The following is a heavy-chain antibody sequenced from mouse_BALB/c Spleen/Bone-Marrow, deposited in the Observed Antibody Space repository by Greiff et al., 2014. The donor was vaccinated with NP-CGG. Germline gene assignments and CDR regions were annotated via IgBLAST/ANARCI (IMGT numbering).Heavy chain of an antibody. V-gene: IGHV3-8*02. CDR1: GDSITSGY. D-gene: IGHD2-4*01. CDR2: ISYSGST. Sequence: VQLQQSGPSLVKPSQTLSLTCSVTGDSITSGYWNWVRKFPGNKLEYMGYISYSGSTYYNPSPKGRISITRDTSKNQYYLQMNSVTTEDTATYYCARYKGYYDHDGDYFDYWGQGTTLTVSS. J-gene: IGHJ2*01. CDR3: ARYKGYYDHDGDYFDY.